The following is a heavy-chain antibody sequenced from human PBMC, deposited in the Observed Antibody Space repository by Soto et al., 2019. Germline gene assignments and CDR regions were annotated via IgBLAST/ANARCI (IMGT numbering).Heavy chain of an antibody. CDR1: GFTFKSYA. CDR3: ARVALAYYYDSSGYHDY. J-gene: IGHJ4*02. D-gene: IGHD3-22*01. Sequence: PGGSLRLSCAASGFTFKSYAVSWVRQAPGKGLEWVSVITGSGDSTYYADSVKGRFTISRDNSKNTLYLQMNSLRAEDTAVYYCARVALAYYYDSSGYHDYWGQGTLVTVSS. V-gene: IGHV3-23*01. CDR2: ITGSGDST.